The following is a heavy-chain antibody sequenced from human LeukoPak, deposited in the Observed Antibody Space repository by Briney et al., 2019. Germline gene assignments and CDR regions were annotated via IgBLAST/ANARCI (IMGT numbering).Heavy chain of an antibody. CDR3: ARVAAAVPLNYYYYYMDV. J-gene: IGHJ6*03. Sequence: SETLSLTCTVSGGSISSSSYYWGWIRQPPGKGLEWIGSIYYSGSTYYNPSLKSRVTISVDTSKNQFSLKLSSVTAADTAVYYCARVAAAVPLNYYYYYMDVWGKGTTVTVSS. CDR1: GGSISSSSYY. CDR2: IYYSGST. V-gene: IGHV4-39*07. D-gene: IGHD6-13*01.